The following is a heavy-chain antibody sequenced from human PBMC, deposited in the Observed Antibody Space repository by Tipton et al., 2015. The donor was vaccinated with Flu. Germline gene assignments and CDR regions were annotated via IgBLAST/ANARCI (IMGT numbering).Heavy chain of an antibody. D-gene: IGHD3-3*01. CDR1: GFTFRSHA. Sequence: SLRLSCVASGFTFRSHAMSWVRQAPDKGLEWVAAITGSGRGTHYADSAKGRFTISRDNSKSMLYLQMDSLRADDTALYYCAREDSFLFLEWSFDYWGQGTLVPVSS. CDR2: ITGSGRGT. CDR3: AREDSFLFLEWSFDY. J-gene: IGHJ4*02. V-gene: IGHV3-23*01.